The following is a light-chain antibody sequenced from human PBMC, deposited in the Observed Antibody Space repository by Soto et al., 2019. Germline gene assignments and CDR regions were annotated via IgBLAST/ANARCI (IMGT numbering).Light chain of an antibody. Sequence: VLTQPAPVSGSPGQSITISCTGTSSDVGGSKYVSWYQQYPGKVPKLLINKVSNRPSGVSNRFSGSKSGNTASLTISGLLAEDEADYFCTSSTSDSLYVFGSGTKVTVL. CDR3: TSSTSDSLYV. CDR2: KVS. J-gene: IGLJ1*01. V-gene: IGLV2-14*01. CDR1: SSDVGGSKY.